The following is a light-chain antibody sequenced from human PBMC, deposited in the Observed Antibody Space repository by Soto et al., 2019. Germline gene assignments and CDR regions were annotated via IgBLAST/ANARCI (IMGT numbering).Light chain of an antibody. CDR2: EVN. CDR1: SSDVGSYYL. Sequence: QSALTQPASVSGSPGQSITISCTGTSSDVGSYYLVYWYQQHPGKAPTLMIYEVNKRPSGVSNRFSGSKSGNTASLTSSGIHAEDEADYYCCSSVGGPIWVYGGVTKLTV. V-gene: IGLV2-23*02. J-gene: IGLJ3*02. CDR3: CSSVGGPIWV.